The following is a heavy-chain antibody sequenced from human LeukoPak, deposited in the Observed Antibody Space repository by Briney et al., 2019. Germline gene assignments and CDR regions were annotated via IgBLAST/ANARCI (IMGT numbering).Heavy chain of an antibody. CDR3: ARIQTGRGYSYGYRSLAADY. Sequence: SETLSLTCTVSGGSISSSSYYWGWIRQPPGKGLEWIGYIYYSGSTNYNPSLKSRVTISVDTSKNQFSLKLSSVTAADTAVYYCARIQTGRGYSYGYRSLAADYWGQGTLVTVSS. J-gene: IGHJ4*02. CDR1: GGSISSSSYY. V-gene: IGHV4-61*05. D-gene: IGHD5-18*01. CDR2: IYYSGST.